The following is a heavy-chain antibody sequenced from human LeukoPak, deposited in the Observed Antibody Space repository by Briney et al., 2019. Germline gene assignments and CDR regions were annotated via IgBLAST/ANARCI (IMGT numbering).Heavy chain of an antibody. CDR2: ISYDGSNK. CDR1: GFTFSSYA. V-gene: IGHV3-30-3*01. D-gene: IGHD2-2*01. J-gene: IGHJ4*02. Sequence: GGSLRLSCAASGFTFSSYAMHWVRQAPGKGLEWVAVISYDGSNKYYADSVKGRFTISRDNSKNTLYLQMNSLRAEDTAVYYCARDLSGGIVVVPAAMCLDYWGQGTLVTVSS. CDR3: ARDLSGGIVVVPAAMCLDY.